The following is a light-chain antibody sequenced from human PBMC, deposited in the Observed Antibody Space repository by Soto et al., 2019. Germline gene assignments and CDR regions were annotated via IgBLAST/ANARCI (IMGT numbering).Light chain of an antibody. V-gene: IGKV3-20*01. Sequence: EMSMTPSQATLSVSPVERAILSCRASQNVYNNLAWYQQKPGQAPGLLIYDTSTRAAGVPDRFSGSGSGTEFTLTISRLEPEDFAVYYCQQYGTPPQTFGQGTKVDIK. CDR3: QQYGTPPQT. CDR2: DTS. J-gene: IGKJ1*01. CDR1: QNVYNN.